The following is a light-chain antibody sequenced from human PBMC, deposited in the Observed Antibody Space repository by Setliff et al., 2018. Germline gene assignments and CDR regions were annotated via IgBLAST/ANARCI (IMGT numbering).Light chain of an antibody. CDR3: SSYTNSRTVI. CDR2: DVS. Sequence: QSVLTQPPSASGSPGQSVTISCTGTSSDVGGYNYVSWYQRHPGEAPKLLLYDVSNRPSGISHRFSGSKSGSTASLTISGLQAEDEADYFCSSYTNSRTVIFGGGTK. V-gene: IGLV2-14*03. J-gene: IGLJ2*01. CDR1: SSDVGGYNY.